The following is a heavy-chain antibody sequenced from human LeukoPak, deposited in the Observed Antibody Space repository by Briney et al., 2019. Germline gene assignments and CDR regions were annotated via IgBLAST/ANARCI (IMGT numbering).Heavy chain of an antibody. V-gene: IGHV1-24*01. CDR2: FDPEDGET. CDR3: ATVGVLRFYAFDI. J-gene: IGHJ3*02. CDR1: GGTFSSYA. D-gene: IGHD3-3*01. Sequence: ASVKVSCKASGGTFSSYAICWVRQAPGKGLEWMGGFDPEDGETIYAQKFQGRVTMTEDTSTDTAYMELSSLRSEDTAVYYCATVGVLRFYAFDIWGQGTMVTVSS.